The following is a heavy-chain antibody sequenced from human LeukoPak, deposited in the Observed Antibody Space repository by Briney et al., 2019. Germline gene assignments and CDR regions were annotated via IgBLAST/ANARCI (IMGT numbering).Heavy chain of an antibody. D-gene: IGHD6-13*01. V-gene: IGHV3-53*01. J-gene: IGHJ5*02. CDR1: GFSFSNNY. CDR3: ARGSAASGFQP. CDR2: IYSGGST. Sequence: PGGSLRLSCAASGFSFSNNYMSWVRQAPGKGLEWVSVIYSGGSTYYADSVKGRFTISRDNSKNTLFLQMNSLRAEDTAVFYCARGSAASGFQPWGQGTLVTVSS.